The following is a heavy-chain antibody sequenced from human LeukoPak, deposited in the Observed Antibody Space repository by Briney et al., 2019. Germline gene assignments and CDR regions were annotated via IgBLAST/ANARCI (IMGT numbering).Heavy chain of an antibody. J-gene: IGHJ6*03. CDR1: GFTFRSYG. D-gene: IGHD6-19*01. V-gene: IGHV3-30*02. CDR2: IRYDGSNK. CDR3: ARAPYSSGWYYYYYYYMDV. Sequence: GGSLRLSCAASGFTFRSYGMHWVRQAPGKGLEWLAFIRYDGSNKYYADSVKGRFTISRDNSKNTLYLQMNSLRAEDTAVYYCARAPYSSGWYYYYYYYMDVWGKGTTVTVSS.